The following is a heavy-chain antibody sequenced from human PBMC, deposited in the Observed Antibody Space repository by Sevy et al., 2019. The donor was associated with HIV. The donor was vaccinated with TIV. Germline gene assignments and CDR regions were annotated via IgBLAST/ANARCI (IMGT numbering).Heavy chain of an antibody. V-gene: IGHV3-30-3*01. J-gene: IGHJ6*02. Sequence: GSLRLSCAASGFTFRSYAMHWVRQAPGKGLEWVAVISYDGSNKYYADSVKGRFTISRDNSKNTLYLQMNSLRAEDTAVYYCAREKSRTLGSGYFYSMDVWGQGTTVTVSS. D-gene: IGHD3-3*01. CDR1: GFTFRSYA. CDR2: ISYDGSNK. CDR3: AREKSRTLGSGYFYSMDV.